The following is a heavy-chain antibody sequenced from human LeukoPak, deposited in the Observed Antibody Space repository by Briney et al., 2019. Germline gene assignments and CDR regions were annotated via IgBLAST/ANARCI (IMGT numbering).Heavy chain of an antibody. V-gene: IGHV6-1*01. CDR1: GDSVSSNSAA. Sequence: SQTLSLTCAISGDSVSSNSAAWNWIRQSPSRGLEWLGRTYYRSKWYNDYAVSMKSRITISPDTSKNQFSLQLNSVTPEDTAVYYCARSRYCSSTSCYSFDYWGQGTLVTVSS. CDR2: TYYRSKWYN. D-gene: IGHD2-2*01. J-gene: IGHJ4*02. CDR3: ARSRYCSSTSCYSFDY.